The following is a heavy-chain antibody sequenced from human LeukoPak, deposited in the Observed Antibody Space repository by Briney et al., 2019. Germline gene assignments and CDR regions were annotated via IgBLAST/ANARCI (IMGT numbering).Heavy chain of an antibody. J-gene: IGHJ5*02. Sequence: GGSLRLSCAAYGFTFNNAWMSWVRQAPGKGLEWVGRIKGKTNGETTDYAAPVKGRFTISRDDSKKMLYLQMNSLKTEDTAVYYCTQDDAGYYDFTRFDPWGQGTLVTVSS. CDR2: IKGKTNGETT. D-gene: IGHD3-3*01. CDR1: GFTFNNAW. V-gene: IGHV3-15*01. CDR3: TQDDAGYYDFTRFDP.